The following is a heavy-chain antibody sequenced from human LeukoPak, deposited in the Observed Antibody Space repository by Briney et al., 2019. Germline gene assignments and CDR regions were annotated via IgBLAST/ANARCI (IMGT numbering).Heavy chain of an antibody. J-gene: IGHJ4*02. CDR2: ISGSGGST. D-gene: IGHD6-19*01. CDR3: AKETNQAVAGALDY. V-gene: IGHV3-23*01. CDR1: GFTFSSYA. Sequence: GGSLRLSCAASGFTFSSYAMSWVRQAPGEGLEWVSAISGSGGSTYYADSVQGRFTISRDNSKNTLYLQMNSLRAEDTAVYYCAKETNQAVAGALDYWGQGTLVTVSS.